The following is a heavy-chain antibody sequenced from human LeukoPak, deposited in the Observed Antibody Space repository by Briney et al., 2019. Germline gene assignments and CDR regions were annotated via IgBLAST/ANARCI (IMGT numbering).Heavy chain of an antibody. Sequence: PSETLSLTCTVSGGSISSYYWSWIRQPPGKGLEWIGYIYTSGSTNYNPSLKSRVTISVDTSKNQFSLKLSSVTAADTAVYYCARSPASSSKPNWFDPWGQGTLVTVSS. J-gene: IGHJ5*02. V-gene: IGHV4-4*09. CDR3: ARSPASSSKPNWFDP. CDR2: IYTSGST. CDR1: GGSISSYY. D-gene: IGHD6-6*01.